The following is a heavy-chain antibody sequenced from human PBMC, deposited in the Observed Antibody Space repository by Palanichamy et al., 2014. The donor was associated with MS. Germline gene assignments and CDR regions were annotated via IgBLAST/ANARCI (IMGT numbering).Heavy chain of an antibody. J-gene: IGHJ4*02. V-gene: IGHV1-3*01. Sequence: VPLVQSGAEVKKPGASVKISCKASGYTFTSYAMHWLRQAPGQRLEWMGWISPGSGNTKYSQKFQGRVTIARDTSASTAYMELSSLTSEDTAVYFCAREIRSGGFDYWGQGTLVIVSS. CDR2: ISPGSGNT. CDR1: GYTFTSYA. D-gene: IGHD3-10*01. CDR3: AREIRSGGFDY.